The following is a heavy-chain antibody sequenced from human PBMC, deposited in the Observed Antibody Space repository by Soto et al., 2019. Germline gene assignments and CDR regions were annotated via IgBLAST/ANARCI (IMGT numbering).Heavy chain of an antibody. CDR2: INPILRMS. D-gene: IGHD3-10*01. CDR1: GDTFSFYY. V-gene: IGHV1-69*02. J-gene: IGHJ4*02. CDR3: ASSYGSGYRAFDY. Sequence: QVQLVQSGAEVKKPGSSVKVSCKASGDTFSFYYINWVRQAPGLGLEWMGRINPILRMSNYAQRFQGRVTMTADKSTSTAYMELSSLRSEDTAMYYCASSYGSGYRAFDYWFQGALGTVSS.